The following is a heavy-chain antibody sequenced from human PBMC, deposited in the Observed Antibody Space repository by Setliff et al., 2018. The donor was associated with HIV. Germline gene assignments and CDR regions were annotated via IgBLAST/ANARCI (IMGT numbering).Heavy chain of an antibody. CDR1: GFTFSSYA. Sequence: GGSLRLSCAASGFTFSSYAMNWVRQAPGKGLEWVAVISYDGSNKYYADSVKGRFTITRDNSKNTLYLQMNSLSAEDTAVYYCAREAVWSDAFDIWGQGTMVTVSS. D-gene: IGHD1-1*01. CDR2: ISYDGSNK. V-gene: IGHV3-30-3*01. CDR3: AREAVWSDAFDI. J-gene: IGHJ3*02.